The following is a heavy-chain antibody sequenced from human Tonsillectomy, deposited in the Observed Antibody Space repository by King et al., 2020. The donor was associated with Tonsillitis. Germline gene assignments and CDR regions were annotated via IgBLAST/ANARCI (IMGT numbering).Heavy chain of an antibody. CDR2: IRSKAYDGTA. V-gene: IGHV3-49*03. Sequence: VQLVESGGGLVQPGRSLRLSCTASGFTFGDYAMTWFRQTPGKGLEWVGLIRSKAYDGTAEYAASVRGRFTISRDDSKSIAYLQMNSLKTEDTAMYYCSRVPYDCNCYYLYAMDVWGQGNTVTVSS. CDR1: GFTFGDYA. J-gene: IGHJ6*02. D-gene: IGHD3-22*01. CDR3: SRVPYDCNCYYLYAMDV.